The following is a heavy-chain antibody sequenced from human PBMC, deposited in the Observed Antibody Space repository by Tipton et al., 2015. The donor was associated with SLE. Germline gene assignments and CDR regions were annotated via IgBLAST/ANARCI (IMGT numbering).Heavy chain of an antibody. CDR2: IWYDGSNK. Sequence: RSLRLSCATSGFPFSSYGMHWVRQAPGKGLDWVAVIWYDGSNKYYGDSVKGRFTISRDNSKNTLYLEMNSLRAEDTAVYYCATDARIGAHGFDIWGQGTMVSVSS. V-gene: IGHV3-33*01. D-gene: IGHD3-10*01. J-gene: IGHJ3*02. CDR1: GFPFSSYG. CDR3: ATDARIGAHGFDI.